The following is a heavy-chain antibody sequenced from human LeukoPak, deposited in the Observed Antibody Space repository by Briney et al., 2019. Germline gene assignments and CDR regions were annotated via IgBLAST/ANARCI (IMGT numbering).Heavy chain of an antibody. J-gene: IGHJ4*01. CDR3: AREVEGLDY. V-gene: IGHV3-48*01. Sequence: GGSLRLSCAASGSTFSSYSMNWVRQAPGKGLEWVSYISSSSSTINYADSVKGRFTISRDNAKNSLYLQMNSLRAEDTAVYYCAREVEGLDYWGHGTLVTVSS. CDR2: ISSSSSTI. CDR1: GSTFSSYS. D-gene: IGHD2-15*01.